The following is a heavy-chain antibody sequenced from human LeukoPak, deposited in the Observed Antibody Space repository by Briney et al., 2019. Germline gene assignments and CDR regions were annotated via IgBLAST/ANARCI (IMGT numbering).Heavy chain of an antibody. CDR3: ARGVVVPDYYFDY. J-gene: IGHJ4*02. CDR1: GGSISSYY. D-gene: IGHD2-2*01. Sequence: SETLSLTCTVSGGSISSYYWSWIRQPPGKGLEWIGYIYYSGSTNYNPSLKSRVTISVDTSKNQFSLKLSSVTAADTAVYYCARGVVVPDYYFDYWGQGTLVTVSS. V-gene: IGHV4-59*01. CDR2: IYYSGST.